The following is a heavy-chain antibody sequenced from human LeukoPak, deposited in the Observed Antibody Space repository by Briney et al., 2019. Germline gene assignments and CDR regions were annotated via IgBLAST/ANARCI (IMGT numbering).Heavy chain of an antibody. D-gene: IGHD3-22*01. CDR1: GGSISSSSYY. Sequence: PSETLSLTCTVSGGSISSSSYYWGWIRQPPGKGREWIGSIYYSGSTYYNPSLKSRVTISVDTSKNQFSLKLSSVTAADTAVYYCASPQIGSGYYYVPFYFDYWGQGTLVTVSS. J-gene: IGHJ4*02. V-gene: IGHV4-39*01. CDR3: ASPQIGSGYYYVPFYFDY. CDR2: IYYSGST.